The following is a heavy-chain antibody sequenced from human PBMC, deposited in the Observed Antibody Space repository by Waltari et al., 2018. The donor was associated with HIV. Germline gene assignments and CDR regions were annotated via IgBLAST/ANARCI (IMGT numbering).Heavy chain of an antibody. Sequence: QLQLQESGPGLVKPSETLSLTCTVSGGSISSSSYYWGWIRQPPGKGLEWIGSIYYSGSTYYNPSLKSRVTISVDTSKNQFSLKLSSVTAADTAVYYCARLLLYSSSWYYFDYWGQGTLVTVSS. J-gene: IGHJ4*02. CDR2: IYYSGST. V-gene: IGHV4-39*01. CDR1: GGSISSSSYY. D-gene: IGHD6-13*01. CDR3: ARLLLYSSSWYYFDY.